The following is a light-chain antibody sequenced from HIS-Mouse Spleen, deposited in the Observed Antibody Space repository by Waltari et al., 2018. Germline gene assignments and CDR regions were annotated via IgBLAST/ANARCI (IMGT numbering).Light chain of an antibody. CDR3: CSYAGSYTWV. CDR2: DVS. CDR1: SRDVGGYNY. V-gene: IGLV2-11*02. Sequence: QSALPQPRSVSGSPGQSVTISCPGTSRDVGGYNYVSWYQQHPGKAPKLMIYDVSKRPSGVPDRFSGSKSGNTASLTISGLQAEDEADYYCCSYAGSYTWVFGGGTKLTVL. J-gene: IGLJ3*02.